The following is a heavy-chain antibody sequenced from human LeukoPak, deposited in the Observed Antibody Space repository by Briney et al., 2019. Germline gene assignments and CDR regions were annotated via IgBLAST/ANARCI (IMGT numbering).Heavy chain of an antibody. D-gene: IGHD5-12*01. CDR3: AKDYKGYDYAAFDI. CDR1: EFDFSTHA. Sequence: GGSLRLSCAASEFDFSTHAMTWVRQAPGKGLEWVSAISISGTKTYYADSVKGRFTISRDNSKNTLYLQMNSLRAEDTAVYYCAKDYKGYDYAAFDIWGQGTMVTVSS. CDR2: ISISGTKT. J-gene: IGHJ3*02. V-gene: IGHV3-23*01.